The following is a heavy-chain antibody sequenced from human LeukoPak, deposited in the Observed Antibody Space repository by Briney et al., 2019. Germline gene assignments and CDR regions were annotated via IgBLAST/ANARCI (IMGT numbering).Heavy chain of an antibody. Sequence: GESLKISCKGSGYSFTSYWIGCVRQMPGKGLEWMGIIYPGDSDTRYSPSFQGQVTISADKSVSTAYLQWSSLKASDTAMYYCARSANRRRLDYWGQGTLVTVSS. V-gene: IGHV5-51*01. CDR2: IYPGDSDT. D-gene: IGHD1-14*01. J-gene: IGHJ4*02. CDR3: ARSANRRRLDY. CDR1: GYSFTSYW.